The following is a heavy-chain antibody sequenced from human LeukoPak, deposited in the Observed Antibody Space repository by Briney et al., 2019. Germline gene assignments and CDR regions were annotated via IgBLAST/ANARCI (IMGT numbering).Heavy chain of an antibody. CDR1: GFTFDDYG. V-gene: IGHV3-20*04. Sequence: GGSLRLSCAASGFTFDDYGMSWVRQAPGKGLEWVSDINWNGDSTGYADSVKGRFTISRDNAKNSLYLQMNSLGAEDTALYYCARRESSYQNYYYYYHMDVWGEGTTVTVSS. CDR3: ARRESSYQNYYYYYHMDV. CDR2: INWNGDST. J-gene: IGHJ6*03. D-gene: IGHD3-16*02.